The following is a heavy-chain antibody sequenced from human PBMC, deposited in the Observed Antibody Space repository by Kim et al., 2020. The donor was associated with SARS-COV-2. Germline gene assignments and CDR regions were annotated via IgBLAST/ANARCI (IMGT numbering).Heavy chain of an antibody. CDR2: T. J-gene: IGHJ6*02. CDR3: ARQISSYGMDV. D-gene: IGHD3-3*02. Sequence: TEYAASVKGAFTTSRDDTTNSRYLQMNSLKTEDTAVYYCARQISSYGMDVWGQGTTVTVSS. V-gene: IGHV3-72*01.